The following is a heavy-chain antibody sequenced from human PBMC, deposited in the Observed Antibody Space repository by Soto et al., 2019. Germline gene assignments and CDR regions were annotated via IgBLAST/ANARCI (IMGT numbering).Heavy chain of an antibody. V-gene: IGHV3-30*18. J-gene: IGHJ6*02. CDR2: ISYDGSNK. CDR1: GFTFSNYG. D-gene: IGHD6-13*01. Sequence: QVQLVESGGGVVQPGRSLRLSCAASGFTFSNYGMHWVRQAPGKGLAWVAVISYDGSNKYYADSVKGRFTISRDNSKNTLYLQMNSLRAEDTAVYYCAKDRASDSSSWSMYYYYYGVDVWGQGTTVTVSS. CDR3: AKDRASDSSSWSMYYYYYGVDV.